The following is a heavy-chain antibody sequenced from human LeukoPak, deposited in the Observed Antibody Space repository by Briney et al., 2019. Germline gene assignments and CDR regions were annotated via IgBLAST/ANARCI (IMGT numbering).Heavy chain of an antibody. CDR2: INGDGSDT. CDR3: AWGATTLDY. V-gene: IGHV3-74*01. Sequence: GGSLRLSCAASGFTFSSYSMHWVRQAPGKGPVWVSRINGDGSDTSHADSAKGRFTISRDKAKNTLYLQMNSLRAEDTAVYYCAWGATTLDYWGQGTLVTVSS. D-gene: IGHD1-26*01. CDR1: GFTFSSYS. J-gene: IGHJ4*02.